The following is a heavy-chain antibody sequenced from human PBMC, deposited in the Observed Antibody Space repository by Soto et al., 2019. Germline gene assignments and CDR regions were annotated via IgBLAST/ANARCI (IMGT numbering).Heavy chain of an antibody. CDR1: GGPITTTTW. Sequence: QVQLQESGPGLVKPSETLSLTCAVSGGPITTTTWWAWVRLPPGKGLEWIGELHHDGTTNCNPSLESRITMSLDKSNNHFSLKLTSVTAADTAIYYCATQTISYTWGVWGRGTTVTVSS. CDR3: ATQTISYTWGV. V-gene: IGHV4-4*02. D-gene: IGHD3-16*01. CDR2: LHHDGTT. J-gene: IGHJ6*02.